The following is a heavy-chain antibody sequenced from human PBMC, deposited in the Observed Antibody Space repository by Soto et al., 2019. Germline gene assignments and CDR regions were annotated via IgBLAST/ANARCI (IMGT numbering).Heavy chain of an antibody. D-gene: IGHD3-22*01. CDR1: GGTFSSYA. CDR3: ARVHYDSSGYDENWFDP. Sequence: SVKVSCKASGGTFSSYAISWVRQAPGQGLEWMGGIIPIFGTANYAQKFQGRVTITADESTSTAYMELSSLRSEDTAVYYCARVHYDSSGYDENWFDPWGQGTLVTVSS. V-gene: IGHV1-69*13. J-gene: IGHJ5*02. CDR2: IIPIFGTA.